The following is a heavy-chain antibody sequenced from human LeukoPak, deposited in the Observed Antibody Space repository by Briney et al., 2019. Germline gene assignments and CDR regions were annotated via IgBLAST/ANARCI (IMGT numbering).Heavy chain of an antibody. Sequence: ASVKVSCKASGYTFSDHYMHWVRQAPGQGLEWMGYISPNSGAAHYAQKFEGRVTLTRDTSISTAFMELRALTSDDTSVYYCAREHNAPDNWGQGTLVTVSS. D-gene: IGHD1-14*01. J-gene: IGHJ4*02. V-gene: IGHV1-2*02. CDR1: GYTFSDHY. CDR2: ISPNSGAA. CDR3: AREHNAPDN.